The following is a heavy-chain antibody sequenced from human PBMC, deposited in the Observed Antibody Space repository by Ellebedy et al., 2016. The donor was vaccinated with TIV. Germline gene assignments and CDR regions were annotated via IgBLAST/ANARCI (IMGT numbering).Heavy chain of an antibody. CDR2: IKEDGSAK. CDR1: GFNFGSNA. V-gene: IGHV3-7*01. Sequence: GESLKISCAASGFNFGSNAMSWVRQAPGEGLEWVAKIKEDGSAKLYVDSVKGRFTISRDKSKNTLHLQMNSLRAEDTAVYYCASGGTYGGYWGRGTLVTVSS. J-gene: IGHJ4*02. D-gene: IGHD1-1*01. CDR3: ASGGTYGGY.